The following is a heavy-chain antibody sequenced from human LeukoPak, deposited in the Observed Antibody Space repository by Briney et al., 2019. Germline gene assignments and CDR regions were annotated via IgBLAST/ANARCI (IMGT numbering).Heavy chain of an antibody. D-gene: IGHD2-2*01. Sequence: GGSLRLSCAASGFAFSSYWMTWVRQAPGKGLEWMANIKPDGSEKYYVDSVKGRFTISRDNAKNSLYLQMSSLRAEDTAIYYCARVSIVVVAGSNWFDPWGQGTLVTVSS. V-gene: IGHV3-7*01. CDR2: IKPDGSEK. J-gene: IGHJ5*02. CDR3: ARVSIVVVAGSNWFDP. CDR1: GFAFSSYW.